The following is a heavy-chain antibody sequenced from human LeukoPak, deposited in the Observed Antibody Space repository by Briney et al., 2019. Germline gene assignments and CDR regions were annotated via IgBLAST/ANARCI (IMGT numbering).Heavy chain of an antibody. Sequence: SETLSLTCTVSGGSISSYYWSWIRQLAGKGLEWIGRIYTSGSTNYNPSLKSRVTMSVDTSKNQFSLKLSSVTAADTAVYYCARDDYYDSSGYYSDAFDIWGQGTMVTVSS. D-gene: IGHD3-22*01. CDR3: ARDDYYDSSGYYSDAFDI. CDR1: GGSISSYY. J-gene: IGHJ3*02. CDR2: IYTSGST. V-gene: IGHV4-4*07.